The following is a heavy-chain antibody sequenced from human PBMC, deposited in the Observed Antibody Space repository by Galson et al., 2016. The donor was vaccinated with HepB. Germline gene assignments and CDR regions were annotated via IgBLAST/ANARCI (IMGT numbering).Heavy chain of an antibody. V-gene: IGHV3-30-3*01. CDR2: ISFDGSNK. CDR1: GFTFSSYA. Sequence: SLRLSCAASGFTFSSYAMHWVRQAPGKGLEWVAVISFDGSNKYYADSVKDRFTISRDNSKNTLYLQMNSLRAEDTAVYYCARAPLEMATIQRGYFDYWGQGTLVTVSS. D-gene: IGHD5-24*01. J-gene: IGHJ4*02. CDR3: ARAPLEMATIQRGYFDY.